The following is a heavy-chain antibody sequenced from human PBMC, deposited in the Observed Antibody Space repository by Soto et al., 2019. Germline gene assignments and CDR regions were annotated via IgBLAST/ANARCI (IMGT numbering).Heavy chain of an antibody. CDR2: INHSGST. J-gene: IGHJ4*02. Sequence: QVQLQQWGAGLLKPSETLSLTCAVYGGSFSGYYWTWIRQPPGTGLGWIGEINHSGSTNYNPSLKSRVTISVDTSKNQFSMKLTSVTAADTAVYYWARDKITGLFDYWGQGPLVTVSS. CDR3: ARDKITGLFDY. D-gene: IGHD2-8*02. V-gene: IGHV4-34*01. CDR1: GGSFSGYY.